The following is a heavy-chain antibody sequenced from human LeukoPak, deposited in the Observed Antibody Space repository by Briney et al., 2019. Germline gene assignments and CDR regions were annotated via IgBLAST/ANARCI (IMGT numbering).Heavy chain of an antibody. J-gene: IGHJ4*02. CDR1: GFTFSSYE. CDR3: ARESDYGDYVGY. V-gene: IGHV3-7*01. D-gene: IGHD4-17*01. Sequence: VGSLRLSCAASGFTFSSYEMSWVRQAPGEGLEWVANINEDGSEKHYVDSVKGRFTISRDNAKNSLYLQMNSLRAEDTAVYYCARESDYGDYVGYWGQGTLVTVSS. CDR2: INEDGSEK.